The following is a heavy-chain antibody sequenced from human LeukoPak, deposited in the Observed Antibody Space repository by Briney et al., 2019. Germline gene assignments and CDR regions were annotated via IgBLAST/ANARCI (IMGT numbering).Heavy chain of an antibody. V-gene: IGHV3-7*01. J-gene: IGHJ6*03. D-gene: IGHD3-3*01. CDR2: IKQDGSEK. CDR3: VRGSLASGVVVYYYYYLDV. Sequence: GGSLRLSCAASGFTFSSYWMSWVRRAPGKGLEWVANIKQDGSEKYYVDSVKGRFTISRDNAKNSLYLQMNSLRAEDTAVYYCVRGSLASGVVVYYYYYLDVWGKGTTVTVSS. CDR1: GFTFSSYW.